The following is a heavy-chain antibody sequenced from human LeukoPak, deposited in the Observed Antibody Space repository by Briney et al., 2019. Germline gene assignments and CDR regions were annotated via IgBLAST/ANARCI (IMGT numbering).Heavy chain of an antibody. V-gene: IGHV3-7*01. J-gene: IGHJ4*02. D-gene: IGHD2-15*01. CDR3: ARDGGIDY. CDR2: TKPDACAE. CDR1: GFTFSDYY. Sequence: GGSLRLSCAASGFTFSDYYMSWIRQALGKGLEWVANTKPDACAEYYADSVRGRFTTSRDNANTFQYLQMNSLRAEDTAVYYCARDGGIDYCGQRTLVTVSS.